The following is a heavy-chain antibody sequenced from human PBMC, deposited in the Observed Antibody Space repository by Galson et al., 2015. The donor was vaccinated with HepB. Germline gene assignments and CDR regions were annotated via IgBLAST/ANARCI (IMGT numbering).Heavy chain of an antibody. J-gene: IGHJ4*02. CDR3: ARGGIATSSFDY. D-gene: IGHD5-24*01. CDR1: GFTFSSYS. V-gene: IGHV3-21*06. CDR2: ISSSSSYI. Sequence: SLRLSCAASGFTFSSYSMNWVRQAPGKGLEWVSSISSSSSYIYYADSVKGRFTISRDNAKNSLYLQMNSLRAEDTAVYYCARGGIATSSFDYWGQGTLVTVS.